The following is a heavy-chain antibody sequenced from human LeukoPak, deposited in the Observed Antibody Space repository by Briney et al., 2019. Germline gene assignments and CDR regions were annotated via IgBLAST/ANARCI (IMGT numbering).Heavy chain of an antibody. D-gene: IGHD2-2*01. V-gene: IGHV1-2*02. J-gene: IGHJ6*02. CDR3: ARPCQLVPAVQYYYYYYGMDV. Sequence: GASVKVSCKASGYTFTGYYMHWVRQAPGQGLEWMGWINPNSGGTNYAQKFQGRVTMTRDTSISTAYMERSRLRSDDTAGYYCARPCQLVPAVQYYYYYYGMDVWGQGTTVTVSS. CDR2: INPNSGGT. CDR1: GYTFTGYY.